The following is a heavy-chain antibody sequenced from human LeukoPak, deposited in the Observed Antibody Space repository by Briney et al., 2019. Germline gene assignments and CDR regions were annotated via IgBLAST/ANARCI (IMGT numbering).Heavy chain of an antibody. CDR1: GGSISSYY. CDR3: ARGYYDTSGYWLSFFDF. Sequence: SEALSLTCTVSGGSISSYYWSWIRQPPGKGLEWIGYIYYSGSTNYNPSLKSRVTISVDTSKNRFSLKLSSVTAADTAVYYCARGYYDTSGYWLSFFDFWGQGTQVTVSS. J-gene: IGHJ4*02. V-gene: IGHV4-59*12. D-gene: IGHD3-22*01. CDR2: IYYSGST.